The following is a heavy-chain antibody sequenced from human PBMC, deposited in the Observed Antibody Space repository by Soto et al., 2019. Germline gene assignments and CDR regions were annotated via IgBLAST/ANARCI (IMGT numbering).Heavy chain of an antibody. CDR2: INPNGGST. V-gene: IGHV1-46*01. Sequence: VQLVQSGAEVKKPGASVQVSCKTSGYSFSNYSMHWVRQVPGQGLEWMGKINPNGGSTSLAQKFKDAVTLTRDTSTNTVYMELSSLTSEDTAVYYCARDGVQLWPRYDFDNWGQGTLVTVSS. CDR1: GYSFSNYS. CDR3: ARDGVQLWPRYDFDN. D-gene: IGHD1-1*01. J-gene: IGHJ4*02.